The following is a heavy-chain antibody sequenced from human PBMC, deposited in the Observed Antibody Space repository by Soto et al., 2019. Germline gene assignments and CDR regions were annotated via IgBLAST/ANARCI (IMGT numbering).Heavy chain of an antibody. CDR3: ARGGCFTPPWDPYGTHL. CDR1: GFTVSRYS. Sequence: GGALRLSCAASGFTVSRYSMHWVRLARGKGLEGVSCMSSSSSCIYYADSVKGRFTISTDNAKNSLYLQMNRLRAEDTAVYYCARGGCFTPPWDPYGTHLCGQAATLTVS. D-gene: IGHD1-26*01. V-gene: IGHV3-21*01. CDR2: MSSSSSCI. J-gene: IGHJ6*02.